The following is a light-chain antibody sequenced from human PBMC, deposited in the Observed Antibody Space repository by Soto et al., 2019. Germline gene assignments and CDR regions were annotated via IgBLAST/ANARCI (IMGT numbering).Light chain of an antibody. CDR3: SPSAGSTVV. V-gene: IGLV2-8*01. J-gene: IGLJ2*01. CDR1: SSDVGGYNY. CDR2: EVS. Sequence: QSALTQPPSASGSPGQSVTISCTGTSSDVGGYNYVSWYQQHPGKAPKLMIYEVSKRPSGVPDRFSGSKSGNTASLTVSGLQAEDEADYYCSPSAGSTVVFGGGTKLTVL.